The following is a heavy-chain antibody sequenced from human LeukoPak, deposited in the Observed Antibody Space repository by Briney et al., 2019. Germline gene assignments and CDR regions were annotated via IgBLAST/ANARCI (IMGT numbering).Heavy chain of an antibody. Sequence: GGSLRLSCAASGFIFSSYAMHWVRQAPGKGLEWVAVISYDGSNKYYADSVKGRFTISRDNSKNTLYLQMNSLRAEDTADYYCVRAVMGTFDYWGQGTLVTVSS. V-gene: IGHV3-30*03. CDR2: ISYDGSNK. D-gene: IGHD2-8*01. J-gene: IGHJ4*02. CDR1: GFIFSSYA. CDR3: VRAVMGTFDY.